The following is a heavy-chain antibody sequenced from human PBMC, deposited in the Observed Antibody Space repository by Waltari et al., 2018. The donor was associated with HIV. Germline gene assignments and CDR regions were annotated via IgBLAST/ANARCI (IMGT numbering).Heavy chain of an antibody. D-gene: IGHD3-9*01. Sequence: QVQLVQSGAEVKTPGASVKVSCKASGYTFTSYDINWVRQATGQGLEWMGXMNPNSGNTGYAQKFQGRFTMTRNASITTAYMELSSLRSEDTAVYFCARGIPAGRYETLTGQDYWGQGTLVTVSS. J-gene: IGHJ4*02. CDR2: MNPNSGNT. V-gene: IGHV1-8*01. CDR3: ARGIPAGRYETLTGQDY. CDR1: GYTFTSYD.